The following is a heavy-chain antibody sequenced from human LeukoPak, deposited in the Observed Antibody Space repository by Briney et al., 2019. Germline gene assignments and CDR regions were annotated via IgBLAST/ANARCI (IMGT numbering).Heavy chain of an antibody. J-gene: IGHJ4*02. CDR1: GGSISSYY. CDR3: AREGPYYYDSSDLFDY. D-gene: IGHD3-22*01. CDR2: IYTSGST. Sequence: SETLSLTCTVSGGSISSYYWSWLRQPAGKGLEWIGRIYTSGSTNYNPSLKSRVPMSVDTSKNQFSLKLSSVTAADTAVCYCAREGPYYYDSSDLFDYWGQGTLVTVSS. V-gene: IGHV4-4*07.